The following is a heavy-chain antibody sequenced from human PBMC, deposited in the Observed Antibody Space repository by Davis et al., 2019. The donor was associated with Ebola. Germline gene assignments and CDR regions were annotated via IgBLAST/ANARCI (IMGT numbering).Heavy chain of an antibody. V-gene: IGHV1-69*04. Sequence: AASVKVSCKASGGTFSSYTISWVRQAPGQGLEWMGRIIPILGIANYAQKFQGRVTITADKSTSTAYMELSSLRSEDTAVYYCARDSGITAAGPPSYFDYWGQGTLVTVSS. D-gene: IGHD6-13*01. J-gene: IGHJ4*02. CDR1: GGTFSSYT. CDR3: ARDSGITAAGPPSYFDY. CDR2: IIPILGIA.